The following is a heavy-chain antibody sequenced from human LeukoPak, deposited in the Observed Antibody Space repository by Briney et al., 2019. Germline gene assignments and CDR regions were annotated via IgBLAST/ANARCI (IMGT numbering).Heavy chain of an antibody. V-gene: IGHV3-15*01. J-gene: IGHJ4*02. D-gene: IGHD5-18*01. CDR2: IKTETDGGTT. Sequence: PGGSLRLSCVGSGFIFSNARMSWVRQAPGQGLEWVGRIKTETDGGTTDYAAPVKGRFTISRDDSKNTLYLQMSSLKTEDTAVYYCPTPQLWLRGALGYWGQGTLVTVTS. CDR3: PTPQLWLRGALGY. CDR1: GFIFSNAR.